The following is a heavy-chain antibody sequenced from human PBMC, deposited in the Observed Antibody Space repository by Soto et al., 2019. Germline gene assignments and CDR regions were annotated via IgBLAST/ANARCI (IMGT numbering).Heavy chain of an antibody. D-gene: IGHD6-19*01. Sequence: QITLKESGPTLVKPTQTLTLTCTFSGFSLSSTRMAVGWIRQPPGKALEWLALIYWDDDKRYSPFLKSRLTITKDTSKYLVVLTTSTMDPVDTARYYCAHIVVAGLGYYFDYWGQGTLVTVSS. CDR2: IYWDDDK. CDR3: AHIVVAGLGYYFDY. CDR1: GFSLSSTRMA. J-gene: IGHJ4*02. V-gene: IGHV2-5*02.